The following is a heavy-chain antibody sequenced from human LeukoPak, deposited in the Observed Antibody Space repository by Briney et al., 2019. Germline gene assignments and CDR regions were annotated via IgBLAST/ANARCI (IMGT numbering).Heavy chain of an antibody. D-gene: IGHD2-15*01. Sequence: GGSLRLSCAASGFTFDDYAMHWVRQAPGKGLEWVSGISWNSGSIGYADSVKGRFTISGDNAKNSLYLQMNSLRAEDTALYYCAKVKDHYYYYYGMDVWGQGTTVTVSS. V-gene: IGHV3-9*01. CDR2: ISWNSGSI. J-gene: IGHJ6*02. CDR3: AKVKDHYYYYYGMDV. CDR1: GFTFDDYA.